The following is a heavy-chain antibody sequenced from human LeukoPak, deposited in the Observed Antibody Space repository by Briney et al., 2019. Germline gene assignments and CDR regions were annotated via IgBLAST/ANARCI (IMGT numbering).Heavy chain of an antibody. D-gene: IGHD3-10*01. CDR2: ICHSGST. CDR1: GYSISSGYY. V-gene: IGHV4-38-2*02. J-gene: IGHJ5*02. CDR3: ARDFYGSGSWNWFDP. Sequence: SETLSLTCTVSGYSISSGYYWGWIRQPPGKGLEWIGSICHSGSTYYNPSLKSRVTISVDTSKNQFSLKLSSVTAADTAVYYCARDFYGSGSWNWFDPWGQGTLVTVSS.